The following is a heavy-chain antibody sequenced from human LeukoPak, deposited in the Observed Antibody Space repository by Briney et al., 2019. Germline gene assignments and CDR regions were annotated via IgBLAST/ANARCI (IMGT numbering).Heavy chain of an antibody. V-gene: IGHV1-69*02. CDR3: ASIDYGGSTDY. CDR2: IIPSLGIA. CDR1: GGTFSSYT. D-gene: IGHD4-23*01. Sequence: SVKVSCKASGGTFSSYTISWVRQASGQGLKCMGRIIPSLGIANYAQKAQGRFTITADKSTSTAYMERSSLESEDTAFHYCASIDYGGSTDYWGQGTLVTVSS. J-gene: IGHJ4*01.